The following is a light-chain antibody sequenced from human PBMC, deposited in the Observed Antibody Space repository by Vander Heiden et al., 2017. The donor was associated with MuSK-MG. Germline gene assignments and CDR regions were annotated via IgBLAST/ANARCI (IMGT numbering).Light chain of an antibody. J-gene: IGLJ2*01. CDR2: GNS. Sequence: QSVLTQPPSVSGAPGQRVTISCTGSSPNIGAGYDVHWYQQLPGTAPKLLIYGNSNRPSGVPDRFSGSKSGTSASLAITGLQAEDEADYYCQPYDSSLSGSMVFGGGTKLTVL. CDR3: QPYDSSLSGSMV. V-gene: IGLV1-40*01. CDR1: SPNIGAGYD.